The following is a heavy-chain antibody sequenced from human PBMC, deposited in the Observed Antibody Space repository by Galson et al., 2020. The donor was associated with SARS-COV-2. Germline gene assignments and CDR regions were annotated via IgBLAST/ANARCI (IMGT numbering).Heavy chain of an antibody. CDR3: VRARPKGDAYDYYYHSGMDV. J-gene: IGHJ6*02. V-gene: IGHV3-21*01. D-gene: IGHD3-16*01. Sequence: GGSLRLSCAASGFTFSTYSMNWVRQAPGKGLEWVASIHTISNYIYYADSVRGRFTISRDNTQSSLYLQMNSLRVEDTAVYYCVRARPKGDAYDYYYHSGMDVWGQGTTVTVSS. CDR2: IHTISNYI. CDR1: GFTFSTYS.